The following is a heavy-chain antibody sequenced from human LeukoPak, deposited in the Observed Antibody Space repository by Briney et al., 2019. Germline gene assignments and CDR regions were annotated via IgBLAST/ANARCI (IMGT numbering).Heavy chain of an antibody. CDR3: ANGDGFDY. J-gene: IGHJ4*02. D-gene: IGHD5-24*01. V-gene: IGHV3-7*01. CDR1: GFTFSTYW. CDR2: IKKDGSET. Sequence: GGSLGLSCATSGFTFSTYWMGWVRQAPGKGLEWVANIKKDGSETYYADSVKGRFTSFRDNAKNSLYWQMDSLRVEDTAVYYCANGDGFDYWGQGTLVIVSS.